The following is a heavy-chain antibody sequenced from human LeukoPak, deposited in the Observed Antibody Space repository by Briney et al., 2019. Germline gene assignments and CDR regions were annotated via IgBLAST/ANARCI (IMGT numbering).Heavy chain of an antibody. CDR3: ARFKVSPRRPGGPAATIDTYYFGY. J-gene: IGHJ4*02. CDR1: GYTFTSYY. CDR2: INPSGGST. V-gene: IGHV1-46*01. Sequence: ASVKVSCKASGYTFTSYYMHWVRLAPGQGLEWMGIINPSGGSTSYAQKFQGRVTMTRDTSTSTVYMELSSLRSEDTAVYYCARFKVSPRRPGGPAATIDTYYFGYWGQGTLVTVSS. D-gene: IGHD2-2*01.